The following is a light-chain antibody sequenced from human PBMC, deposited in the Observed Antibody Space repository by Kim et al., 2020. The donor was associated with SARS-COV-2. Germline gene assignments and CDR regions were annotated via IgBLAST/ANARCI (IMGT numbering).Light chain of an antibody. J-gene: IGKJ2*01. CDR3: QHYYTPPYS. CDR2: WAS. Sequence: RATINCKSSQSLFYGSTNKNYLAWYQQKVGHPPKLLIYWASTRESGVPERFSGSGSGTDFTLTISSLQAEDVATYYCQHYYTPPYSFGQGTKLEI. CDR1: QSLFYGSTNKNY. V-gene: IGKV4-1*01.